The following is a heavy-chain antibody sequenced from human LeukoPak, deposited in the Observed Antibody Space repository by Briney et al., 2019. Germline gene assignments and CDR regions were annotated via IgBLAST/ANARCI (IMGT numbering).Heavy chain of an antibody. V-gene: IGHV1-18*01. CDR3: ARILTGTTSPYFDY. CDR1: GYTFTSYG. J-gene: IGHJ4*02. CDR2: ISAYNGNT. D-gene: IGHD1-7*01. Sequence: ASVKVSCNASGYTFTSYGISWVRQAPGQGLEWMGWISAYNGNTNYAQKLQGRATMTTDTSTSTAYMELRSLRSDDTAVYYCARILTGTTSPYFDYWGQGTLVTVSS.